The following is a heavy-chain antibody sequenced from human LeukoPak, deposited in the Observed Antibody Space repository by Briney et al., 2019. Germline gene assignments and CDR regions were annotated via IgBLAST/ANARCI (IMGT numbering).Heavy chain of an antibody. Sequence: GGSLRLSCVASGFTFSSYGMSWVRQAPGKGLEWVSGISGSGGSTYYADSVKGRFTTSRDNSKNTLYLQMNSLGAEDTAIFYCARDNIVYSSSWYGGLDYWGQGTLATVSS. CDR3: ARDNIVYSSSWYGGLDY. D-gene: IGHD6-13*01. V-gene: IGHV3-23*01. CDR1: GFTFSSYG. J-gene: IGHJ4*02. CDR2: ISGSGGST.